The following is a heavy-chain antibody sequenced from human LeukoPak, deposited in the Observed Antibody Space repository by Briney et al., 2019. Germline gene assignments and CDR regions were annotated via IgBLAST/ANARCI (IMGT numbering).Heavy chain of an antibody. Sequence: SETLSLTCTVSGGSISSYYWDWIRQPAGKGLEWIGCIYSSGDTNYNPSLKSRVTMSVDTSKNQFSLRLSSLTAADTAVYYCARDVGSGGGTFPTYHFDFWGQGTLVTVSS. J-gene: IGHJ4*02. CDR3: ARDVGSGGGTFPTYHFDF. D-gene: IGHD3-10*01. V-gene: IGHV4-4*07. CDR2: IYSSGDT. CDR1: GGSISSYY.